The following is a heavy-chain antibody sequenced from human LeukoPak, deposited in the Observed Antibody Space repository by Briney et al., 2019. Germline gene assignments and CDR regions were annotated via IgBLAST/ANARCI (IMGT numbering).Heavy chain of an antibody. J-gene: IGHJ4*02. V-gene: IGHV4-59*01. D-gene: IGHD2-15*01. Sequence: SETLSLTCIVSGGSISSYYWSWIRQPPGKGLEWIGYIYYSGSTNYNPSLKSRVTISVDTSKNQFSLKLSSVTAADTAVYYCARSVVAALMDPYFDYWGQGTLVTVSS. CDR1: GGSISSYY. CDR2: IYYSGST. CDR3: ARSVVAALMDPYFDY.